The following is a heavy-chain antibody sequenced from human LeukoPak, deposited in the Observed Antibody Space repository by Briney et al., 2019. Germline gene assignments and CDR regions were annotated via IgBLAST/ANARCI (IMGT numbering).Heavy chain of an antibody. CDR1: GFTFSSYS. Sequence: GGSLRLSCAASGFTFSSYSVNWVRQAPGKGLEWVSSISSSSSYIYYADSVKGRFTISRDNAKNSLYLQMNSLRAEDTAVYYCARGRMVWYFDYWGQGTLVTVSS. V-gene: IGHV3-21*01. CDR2: ISSSSSYI. D-gene: IGHD3-10*01. CDR3: ARGRMVWYFDY. J-gene: IGHJ4*02.